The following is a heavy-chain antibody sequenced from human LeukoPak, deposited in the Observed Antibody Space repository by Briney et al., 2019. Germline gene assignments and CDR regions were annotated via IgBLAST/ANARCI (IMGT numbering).Heavy chain of an antibody. CDR1: GFTFSSYA. Sequence: GGSLRLSCAASGFTFSSYAMSWVRQAPGKGLEWVVVGNDERTKFYADSLKGRFTVSRDNSKNTVYLQMNSLRDEDTAVYYCAREKQSGGTPFDYWGQGSLVTVSS. V-gene: IGHV3-30*04. CDR2: GNDERTK. J-gene: IGHJ4*02. D-gene: IGHD1-26*01. CDR3: AREKQSGGTPFDY.